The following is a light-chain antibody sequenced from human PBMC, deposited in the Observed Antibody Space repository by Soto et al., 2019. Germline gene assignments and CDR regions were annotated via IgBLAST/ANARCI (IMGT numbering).Light chain of an antibody. CDR3: QEYTDNSGT. CDR2: DAS. V-gene: IGKV1-5*01. J-gene: IGKJ1*01. Sequence: DIQMTQSPSTLSASVGDTVTITCRASQTISGWLAWYQQRPGKAPNLLIFDASTLESGVPSRFSGSGSGTTFTLTISSLQSDDSATYYCQEYTDNSGTFGQGTKVDIK. CDR1: QTISGW.